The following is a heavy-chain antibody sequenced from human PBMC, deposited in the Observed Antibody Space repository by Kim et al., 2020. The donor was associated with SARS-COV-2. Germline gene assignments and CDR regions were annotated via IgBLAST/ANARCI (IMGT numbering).Heavy chain of an antibody. Sequence: SETLSLTCAVYGGSFSGYYWSWIRQPPGKGLEWIGEINHSGSTNYNPSLKSRVTISVDTSKNQFSLKLSSVTAADTAVYYCARGGRSSGYYGSRYFDYWGQGTLVTVSS. CDR3: ARGGRSSGYYGSRYFDY. CDR1: GGSFSGYY. CDR2: INHSGST. D-gene: IGHD3-22*01. J-gene: IGHJ4*02. V-gene: IGHV4-34*01.